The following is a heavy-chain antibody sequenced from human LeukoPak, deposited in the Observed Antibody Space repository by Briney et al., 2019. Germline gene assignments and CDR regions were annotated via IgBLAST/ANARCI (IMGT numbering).Heavy chain of an antibody. D-gene: IGHD2-2*01. J-gene: IGHJ3*02. CDR1: GGSISSSSSYY. V-gene: IGHV4-39*01. CDR2: IYHSGST. Sequence: SETLSLTCTVSGGSISSSSSYYWGWIRQPPGKGLEWIGSIYHSGSTYYNPSLKSRVTISVDTSKNQFSLKLSSVTAADTAVYYCARQGLGYCSSTSCYHSHDAFDIWGQGTMVTVSS. CDR3: ARQGLGYCSSTSCYHSHDAFDI.